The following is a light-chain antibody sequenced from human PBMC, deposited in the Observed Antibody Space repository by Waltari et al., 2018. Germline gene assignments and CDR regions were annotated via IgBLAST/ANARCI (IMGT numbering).Light chain of an antibody. V-gene: IGLV2-8*01. Sequence: PALTQPPSASGSPGQSVTISLTGPGSAVGASNNVLWYQQHPGNAPKLMIYEVSKRPSGVPDRFSGSKSDNTASLTVSGLQAEDEADYYCSSYAGNDNFEVFGGGTKLTVL. CDR1: GSAVGASNN. CDR3: SSYAGNDNFEV. J-gene: IGLJ3*02. CDR2: EVS.